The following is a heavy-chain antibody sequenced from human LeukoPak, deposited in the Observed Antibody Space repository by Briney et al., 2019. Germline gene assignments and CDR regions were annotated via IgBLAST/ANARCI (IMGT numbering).Heavy chain of an antibody. CDR2: IYYSGST. V-gene: IGHV4-39*01. CDR3: ARHERGGYNHGGADY. D-gene: IGHD5-24*01. Sequence: SATLSLTCTVSGGSISSSSYYWGWIRQPPGKGLEWIGSIYYSGSTYYNPSLKSRVTISVDTSKNQFSLKLSSVTAADTAVYYCARHERGGYNHGGADYWGQGTLVTVSS. J-gene: IGHJ4*02. CDR1: GGSISSSSYY.